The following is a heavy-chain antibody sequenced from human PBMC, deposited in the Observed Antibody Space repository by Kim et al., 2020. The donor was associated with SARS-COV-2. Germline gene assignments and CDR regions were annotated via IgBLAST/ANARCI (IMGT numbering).Heavy chain of an antibody. CDR2: IIPIFDST. J-gene: IGHJ3*02. CDR3: ARLGSPRNDAFDI. V-gene: IGHV1-69*13. D-gene: IGHD6-13*01. CDR1: GGTISTNA. Sequence: SVKVSCKASGGTISTNAISWVLQAPGQGLEWIGGIIPIFDSTNYAHDFQGRVAIIADESTTITYMELSSLRSEDTAIYYCARLGSPRNDAFDIWGQGTMVIVSS.